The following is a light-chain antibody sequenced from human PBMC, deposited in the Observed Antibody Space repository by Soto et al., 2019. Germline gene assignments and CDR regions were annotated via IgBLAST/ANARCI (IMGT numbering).Light chain of an antibody. V-gene: IGLV2-23*02. J-gene: IGLJ3*02. CDR2: EVN. Sequence: QSALTQPASVSGSPGQSITISCTGTSSDVGGYNLVSWYQQYPGKAPKLMIYEVNKRPSGISNRFSGSKSGNTASLTISGLQAEDEADYYCCSYAGSSTFAVFGGGTKLTVL. CDR3: CSYAGSSTFAV. CDR1: SSDVGGYNL.